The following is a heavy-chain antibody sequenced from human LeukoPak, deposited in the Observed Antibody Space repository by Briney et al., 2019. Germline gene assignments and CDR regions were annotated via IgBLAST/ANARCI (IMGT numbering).Heavy chain of an antibody. J-gene: IGHJ4*02. Sequence: GGSRRLSCAASGFIFSPYAMNWVRQAPGRGLEWVSYISSTYNIYYSDSVRGRFTISRDNAKNSVYLQMISLRDEDTAVYYCARDHNWGFDFWGQGTLVAVSS. CDR1: GFIFSPYA. CDR3: ARDHNWGFDF. D-gene: IGHD7-27*01. V-gene: IGHV3-48*02. CDR2: ISSTYNI.